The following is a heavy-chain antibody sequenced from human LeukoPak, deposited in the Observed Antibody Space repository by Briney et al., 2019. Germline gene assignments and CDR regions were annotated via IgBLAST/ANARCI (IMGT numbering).Heavy chain of an antibody. CDR1: GGSSSSSIYY. CDR3: ARGPDY. CDR2: IYYSGTT. V-gene: IGHV4-39*01. J-gene: IGHJ4*02. Sequence: PSETLSLTCTVSGGSSSSSIYYWDWIRQPPGKALEWIGSIYYSGTTYYNPSLKSRVTVSIDTSKKQFSLKVSSVTAADTAVYYCARGPDYWGQGTLVTVSS.